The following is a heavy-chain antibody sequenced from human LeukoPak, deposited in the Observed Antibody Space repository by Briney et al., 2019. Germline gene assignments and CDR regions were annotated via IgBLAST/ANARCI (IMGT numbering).Heavy chain of an antibody. J-gene: IGHJ4*02. V-gene: IGHV3-33*06. CDR3: AKGLDFDY. CDR2: KWYDGSNK. CDR1: GFTFSSYG. Sequence: GGSLRLSCAASGFTFSSYGMHWVRQAPGKGLEWVAVKWYDGSNKYYADSVKGRFTISRDNSKNTLYLQMNSLRAEDTAVYYCAKGLDFDYWGQGTLVTVSS.